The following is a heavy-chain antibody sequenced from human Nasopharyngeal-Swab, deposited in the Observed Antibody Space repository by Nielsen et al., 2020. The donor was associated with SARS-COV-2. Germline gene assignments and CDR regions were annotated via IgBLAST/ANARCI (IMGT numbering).Heavy chain of an antibody. J-gene: IGHJ2*01. CDR2: IKQDGSEK. CDR3: ARDRWQQLGYFDL. D-gene: IGHD6-13*01. V-gene: IGHV3-7*04. CDR1: GFTFSSYW. Sequence: GESLKISCAASGFTFSSYWMSWVRQAPGKGLEWVANIKQDGSEKYYVDSVKGRFTISRDNAKNSLYLQMNSLRAEDTAVYYCARDRWQQLGYFDLWGRGTLVTVSS.